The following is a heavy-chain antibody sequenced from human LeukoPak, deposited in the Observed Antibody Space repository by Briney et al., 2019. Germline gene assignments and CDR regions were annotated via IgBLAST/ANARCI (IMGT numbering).Heavy chain of an antibody. J-gene: IGHJ4*02. D-gene: IGHD6-19*01. Sequence: PGGSLRLSCAASGFTFSSYAMSWVRQAPGKGLEWVSAISGSGGSTYYADSVKGRFTISRDNSKNTLYLQMNSLRAEDTAVYYCAKDPSRYSSGWYVGYYFDYWGQGTLVTVSS. V-gene: IGHV3-23*01. CDR1: GFTFSSYA. CDR3: AKDPSRYSSGWYVGYYFDY. CDR2: ISGSGGST.